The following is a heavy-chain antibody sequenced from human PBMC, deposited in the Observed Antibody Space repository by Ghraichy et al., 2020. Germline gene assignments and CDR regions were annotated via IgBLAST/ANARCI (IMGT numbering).Heavy chain of an antibody. CDR1: GGSISSGSCY. Sequence: SETLSLTCTVSGGSISSGSCYWGWIRQPPGKELDGIVSLNYSRNTNYNPSIKRPITISVDTYQNQFSLKLSSVTAADTAVYYCAGHGALGYYYGMDVWGQGTTVTVSS. J-gene: IGHJ6*02. V-gene: IGHV4-39*01. CDR3: AGHGALGYYYGMDV. CDR2: LNYSRNT. D-gene: IGHD3-16*01.